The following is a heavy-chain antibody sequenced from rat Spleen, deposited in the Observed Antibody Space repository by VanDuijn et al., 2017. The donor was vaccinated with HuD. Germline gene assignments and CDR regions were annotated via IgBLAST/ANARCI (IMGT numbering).Heavy chain of an antibody. CDR2: INYDGSST. Sequence: EVQLVESGGGLVQPGRSLKLSCAASGFTFSDYYMAWVRQAPKKGLEWVATINYDGSSTYYRDSVQGRFTISRDNAKSTLYLQMDSLRSVDKATYYCAGPDYSRFDYWGQGVMVTVSS. CDR3: AGPDYSRFDY. J-gene: IGHJ2*01. CDR1: GFTFSDYY. V-gene: IGHV5-7*01. D-gene: IGHD1-2*01.